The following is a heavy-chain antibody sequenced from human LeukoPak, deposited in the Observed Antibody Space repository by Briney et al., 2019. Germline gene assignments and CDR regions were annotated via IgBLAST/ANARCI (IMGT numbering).Heavy chain of an antibody. CDR3: ARHQVMGRRDSPFDY. CDR2: IYYSGST. D-gene: IGHD3-16*01. Sequence: SETLSLTCTVSGGSISSSSYYWVWIRQPPGKGLEWIGSIYYSGSTYYSPSLKSRVTISVDTSRNQFSLKLSSVTAADTAVYYCARHQVMGRRDSPFDYWGQGTLVTVSS. CDR1: GGSISSSSYY. V-gene: IGHV4-39*01. J-gene: IGHJ4*02.